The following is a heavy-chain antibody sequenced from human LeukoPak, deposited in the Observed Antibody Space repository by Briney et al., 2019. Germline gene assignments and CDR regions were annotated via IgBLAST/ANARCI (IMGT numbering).Heavy chain of an antibody. D-gene: IGHD3-22*01. CDR2: IIPIFGTA. V-gene: IGHV1-69*05. CDR3: ARINYYDSSGYYFDY. Sequence: EASVKVSCKASGGTFSSYAISWVRQAPGQGLEWMGGIIPIFGTANYAQKFQGRVTITTDGSTSTAYMELSSLRSEDTAVYYCARINYYDSSGYYFDYWGQGTLVTVSS. CDR1: GGTFSSYA. J-gene: IGHJ4*02.